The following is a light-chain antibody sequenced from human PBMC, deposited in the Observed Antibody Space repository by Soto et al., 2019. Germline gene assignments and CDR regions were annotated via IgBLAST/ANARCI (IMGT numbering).Light chain of an antibody. CDR3: QQRGNWSPLT. J-gene: IGKJ4*01. Sequence: EIVLTQSPATLSLYPRERATLSCRARQRFSNYLACYQQNAGQAPRLLIYHASNRATAIPARFSGSRSGTDFTLTISSLAPEDFAVYYCQQRGNWSPLTFGGGNKVEIK. CDR1: QRFSNY. CDR2: HAS. V-gene: IGKV3-11*01.